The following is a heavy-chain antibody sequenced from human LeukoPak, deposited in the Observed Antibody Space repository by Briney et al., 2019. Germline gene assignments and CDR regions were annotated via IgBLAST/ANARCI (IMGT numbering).Heavy chain of an antibody. CDR1: GFTFSSYA. V-gene: IGHV3-23*01. D-gene: IGHD5-18*01. J-gene: IGHJ4*02. CDR2: ISGSGGST. CDR3: AKGNGYSYGRYYFDY. Sequence: GGSLRLSCAASGFTFSSYAMSWVRQAPGKGLKWVSAISGSGGSTYYADSVKGRFTISRDNSKNTLYLQMNSLRAEATAVYYCAKGNGYSYGRYYFDYWGQGTLVTVSS.